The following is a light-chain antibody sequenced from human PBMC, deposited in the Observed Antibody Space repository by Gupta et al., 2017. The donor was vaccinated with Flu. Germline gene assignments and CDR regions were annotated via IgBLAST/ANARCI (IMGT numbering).Light chain of an antibody. Sequence: QSVLKQRPSVSGAPGQRVTISCTGGSPNIGTGYDVQWYQQLQRPAPKLLIYGNTNRPSGVPDRFSASQSGSSASLIIAGLQAEDEADYYCPSYDSSLSALVFGGGTKLTVL. V-gene: IGLV1-40*01. J-gene: IGLJ2*01. CDR1: SPNIGTGYD. CDR3: PSYDSSLSALV. CDR2: GNT.